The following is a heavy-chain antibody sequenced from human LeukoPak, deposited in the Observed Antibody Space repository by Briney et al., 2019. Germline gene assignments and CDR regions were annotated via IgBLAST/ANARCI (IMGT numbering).Heavy chain of an antibody. D-gene: IGHD6-19*01. J-gene: IGHJ4*02. CDR1: GGSFSGYY. CDR3: AKQVTIAVAGTDY. Sequence: SETLSLTCAVYGGSFSGYYWSWIRQPPGKGLEWIGEINHSGSTNYNPSLKSRVTISVDTSKNQFSLKLSSVTAADTAVYYCAKQVTIAVAGTDYWGQGTLVTVSS. V-gene: IGHV4-34*01. CDR2: INHSGST.